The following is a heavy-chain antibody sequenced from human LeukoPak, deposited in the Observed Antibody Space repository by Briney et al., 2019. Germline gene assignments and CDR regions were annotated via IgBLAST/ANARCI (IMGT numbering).Heavy chain of an antibody. CDR2: IYPGDSDT. V-gene: IGHV5-51*01. CDR1: GSSFTSYW. J-gene: IGHJ4*02. D-gene: IGHD3-9*01. CDR3: ARGYYDTVTGYYRIFYFGY. Sequence: GESLKISCKVSGSSFTSYWIGWVRQMPGKGLEWMGVIYPGDSDTRYSPSFQGQVTISADMSIDTAYLRWSSLKASDSAMYYCARGYYDTVTGYYRIFYFGYWGQGTLVTVSS.